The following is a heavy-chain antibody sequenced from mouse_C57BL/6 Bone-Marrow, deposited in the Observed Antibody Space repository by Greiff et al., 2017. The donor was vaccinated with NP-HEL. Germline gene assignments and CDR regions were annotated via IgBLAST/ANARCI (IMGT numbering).Heavy chain of an antibody. CDR3: AREGAISSEAWFAY. D-gene: IGHD1-1*01. V-gene: IGHV1-69*01. CDR2: IDTSDSYT. Sequence: VQLQQPGAELVMPGASVKLSCKASGYTFTSYWMHWVKPRPGQGLEWIGEIDTSDSYTNYKQKFNVKSTLTVDKSSSTAYMKLSSLTSEDSAVYYCAREGAISSEAWFAYWGQGTLVTVSA. J-gene: IGHJ3*01. CDR1: GYTFTSYW.